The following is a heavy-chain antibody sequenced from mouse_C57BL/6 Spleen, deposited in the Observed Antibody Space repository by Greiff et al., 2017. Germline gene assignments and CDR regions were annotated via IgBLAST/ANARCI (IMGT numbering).Heavy chain of an antibody. J-gene: IGHJ4*01. V-gene: IGHV5-9*01. Sequence: DVHLVESGGGLVKPGGSLKLSCAASGFTFSSYTMSWVRQTPEKRLEWVATISGGGGNTYYPDSVKGRFTISRDNAKNTLYLQMSSLRSEDTALYYCARQDGSSTYAMDYWGQGTSVTVSS. CDR2: ISGGGGNT. CDR3: ARQDGSSTYAMDY. D-gene: IGHD1-1*01. CDR1: GFTFSSYT.